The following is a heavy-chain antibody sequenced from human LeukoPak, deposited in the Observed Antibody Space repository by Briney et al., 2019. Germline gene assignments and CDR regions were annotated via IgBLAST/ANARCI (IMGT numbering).Heavy chain of an antibody. CDR3: ARRQSTIAAAFDY. Sequence: GGSLRLSCTASGFTFGDYAMNWVRQAPGKGLEWVSSISSTGSYIYYADSLKGRFTISRDNAKNSLYLQMNSLRAEDAAVYYCARRQSTIAAAFDYWGQGTLVTVSS. V-gene: IGHV3-21*01. D-gene: IGHD6-13*01. CDR1: GFTFGDYA. CDR2: ISSTGSYI. J-gene: IGHJ4*02.